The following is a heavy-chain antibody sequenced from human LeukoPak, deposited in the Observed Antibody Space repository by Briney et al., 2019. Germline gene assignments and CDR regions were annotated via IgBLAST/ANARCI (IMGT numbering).Heavy chain of an antibody. CDR1: GGSINTYY. J-gene: IGHJ6*03. D-gene: IGHD3-3*01. V-gene: IGHV4-4*09. CDR2: IYSTGNT. Sequence: PSETLSLTCAVSGGSINTYYWSWIRQPPGKGLEWVGYIYSTGNTNYNPSLKGRVTISLDTSKNQFSLNLSSVTAADTAVYYCAKHDTVFGAAHFYMDVWGKGTTVTVS. CDR3: AKHDTVFGAAHFYMDV.